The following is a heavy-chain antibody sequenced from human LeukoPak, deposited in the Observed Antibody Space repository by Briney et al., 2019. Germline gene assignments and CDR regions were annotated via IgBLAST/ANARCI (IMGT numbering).Heavy chain of an antibody. V-gene: IGHV3-30-3*01. CDR2: ISYDGSNK. CDR1: GFTFSSYA. J-gene: IGHJ4*02. D-gene: IGHD2-15*01. Sequence: PGGSLRLSCAASGFTFSSYAMHWVRQAPGKGLEWVAVISYDGSNKDYADSVKGRFTISRDNSKNALYLQMNSLRAQDTAVYYCARACSGGSCSDYWGQGTLVTVSS. CDR3: ARACSGGSCSDY.